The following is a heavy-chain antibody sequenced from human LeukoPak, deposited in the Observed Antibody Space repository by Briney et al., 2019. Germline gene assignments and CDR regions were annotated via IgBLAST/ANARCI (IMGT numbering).Heavy chain of an antibody. CDR1: GYTFTSYY. Sequence: ASVEVSCKASGYTFTSYYMHWVRQAPGQGLEWMGIINPSGGSTSYAQKFQGRVTMTRDTSTSTVYMELSSLRSEDTAVYYCARDMDYYGSGSYYSNWFDPWGQGTLVTVSS. V-gene: IGHV1-46*01. CDR2: INPSGGST. J-gene: IGHJ5*02. D-gene: IGHD3-10*01. CDR3: ARDMDYYGSGSYYSNWFDP.